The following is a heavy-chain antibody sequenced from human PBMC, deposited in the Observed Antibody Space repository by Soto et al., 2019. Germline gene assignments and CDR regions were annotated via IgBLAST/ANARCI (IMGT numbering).Heavy chain of an antibody. J-gene: IGHJ4*02. D-gene: IGHD6-6*01. V-gene: IGHV4-61*01. Sequence: PSETLSLTCSVSGGSVNSGSYYWHWIRQPPGKGLEWIGHIYYSGSTNYSPSLKSRVTISLDTSKNQFSLKLSSVTAADTAVYYCFSSKGYWGQGTRVTVSS. CDR3: FSSKGY. CDR1: GGSVNSGSYY. CDR2: IYYSGST.